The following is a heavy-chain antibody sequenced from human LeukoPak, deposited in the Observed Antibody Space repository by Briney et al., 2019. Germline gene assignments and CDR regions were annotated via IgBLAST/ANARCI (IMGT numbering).Heavy chain of an antibody. J-gene: IGHJ4*02. CDR2: IDHSGST. V-gene: IGHV4-38-2*02. CDR1: GYSISSGYY. Sequence: PSETLSLTCTVSGYSISSGYYWGWIRQPPGKGLEWTGSIDHSGSTYYNPSLKSRITISVDTSKKQFSLKLSSVTAADTAVYYCARRYDFWSGYPPPLDYWGQGTLVTVSS. D-gene: IGHD3-3*01. CDR3: ARRYDFWSGYPPPLDY.